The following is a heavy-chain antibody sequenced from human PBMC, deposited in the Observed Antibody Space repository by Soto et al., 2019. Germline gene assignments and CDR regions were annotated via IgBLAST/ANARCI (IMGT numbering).Heavy chain of an antibody. CDR2: ISWNSGSI. Sequence: EVQLVESGGGLVQPGRSLRLSCAASGFTFDDYAMHWVRQAPGKGLEWVSGISWNSGSIGYADSVKGRFTISRDNAKNSLYLQMNRLRAEDTDLYYCAKGFYDSSGYYPAFDYWGQGTLVTVSS. J-gene: IGHJ4*02. CDR3: AKGFYDSSGYYPAFDY. D-gene: IGHD3-22*01. CDR1: GFTFDDYA. V-gene: IGHV3-9*01.